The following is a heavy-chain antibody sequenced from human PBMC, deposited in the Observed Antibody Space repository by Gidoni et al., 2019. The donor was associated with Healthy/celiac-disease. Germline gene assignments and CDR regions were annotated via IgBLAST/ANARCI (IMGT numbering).Heavy chain of an antibody. J-gene: IGHJ4*02. CDR2: IYYSGST. CDR1: GGSISSYY. Sequence: QVKLQESGPGLVKPSETLSLTCTVSGGSISSYYWSWIRQPPGKGLEWIGYIYYSGSTNYNPSLKSRVTISVDTSKNQFSLKLSSVTAADTAVYYCARDKEGGYNMDYWGQGTLVTVSS. CDR3: ARDKEGGYNMDY. D-gene: IGHD5-12*01. V-gene: IGHV4-59*01.